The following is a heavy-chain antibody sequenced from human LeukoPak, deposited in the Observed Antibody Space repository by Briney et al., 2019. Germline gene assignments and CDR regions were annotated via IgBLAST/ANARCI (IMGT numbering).Heavy chain of an antibody. CDR1: GFTFSDYS. CDR3: ARSSGYPYFDY. J-gene: IGHJ4*02. Sequence: GGSLRLSCEGSGFTFSDYSMNWVRKAPGEGLEWLSYITSTSDTIYYADSVRGRFTSSRDNGKNSAYLQMNSLRADDTAVYYCARSSGYPYFDYWGQGALVTVSS. D-gene: IGHD3-22*01. CDR2: ITSTSDTI. V-gene: IGHV3-48*01.